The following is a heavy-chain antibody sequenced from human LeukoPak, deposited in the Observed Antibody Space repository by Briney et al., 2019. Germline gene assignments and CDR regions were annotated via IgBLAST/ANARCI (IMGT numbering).Heavy chain of an antibody. J-gene: IGHJ3*02. CDR3: AREREVIAAAAAAFDI. Sequence: PSETLSLTCTVSGGSISSSSYYWGWIRQPPGKGLEWIGSIYYSGSTYYNPSLKSRVTISVDTSKNQFSLKLSSVTAADTAVYYCAREREVIAAAAAAFDIWGQGTMVTVSS. CDR2: IYYSGST. CDR1: GGSISSSSYY. D-gene: IGHD6-13*01. V-gene: IGHV4-39*02.